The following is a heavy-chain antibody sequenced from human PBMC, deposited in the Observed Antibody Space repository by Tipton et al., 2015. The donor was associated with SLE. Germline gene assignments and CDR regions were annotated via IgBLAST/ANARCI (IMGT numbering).Heavy chain of an antibody. CDR1: GFTFSSYW. J-gene: IGHJ4*02. CDR2: INSDGSST. V-gene: IGHV3-74*01. Sequence: SLRLSCAASGFTFSSYWMHWVRQAPGKGLVWVSRINSDGSSTSYADSVKGRFTISRDNAKNTLYLQMNSLRAEDTAVYYCARTYYDFWSGNYWGQGTLVTVSS. CDR3: ARTYYDFWSGNY. D-gene: IGHD3-3*01.